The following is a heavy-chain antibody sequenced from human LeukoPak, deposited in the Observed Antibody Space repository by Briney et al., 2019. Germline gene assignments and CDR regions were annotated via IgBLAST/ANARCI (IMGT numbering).Heavy chain of an antibody. J-gene: IGHJ6*03. CDR1: GFTFGDYA. D-gene: IGHD2-2*01. V-gene: IGHV3-49*04. CDR2: IRSKAYGGTT. Sequence: GGSLRLSCTASGFTFGDYAMSWVRQAPGKGLEWVGFIRSKAYGGTTEYAASVKGRFTISRDDSKSIAYLQMNSLKTEDTAVYYCTSCLSSTSCHPYYYCMDVWGKGTTVTVSS. CDR3: TSCLSSTSCHPYYYCMDV.